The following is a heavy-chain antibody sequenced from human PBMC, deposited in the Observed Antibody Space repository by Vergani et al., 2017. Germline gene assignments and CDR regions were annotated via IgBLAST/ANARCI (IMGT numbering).Heavy chain of an antibody. J-gene: IGHJ4*02. Sequence: QVQLQESGPGLVKPSQTLSLTCTVSGGSINSHNYYWSWIRQPAGKGLEWIGRIHTSGSTNYNPSLNSRVTMSDETSKNQFSLNLTSVTAADTAVYFCARGSCLGGSCYKPLFYYWGQGILGNVSS. CDR1: GGSINSHNYY. CDR2: IHTSGST. CDR3: ARGSCLGGSCYKPLFYY. D-gene: IGHD2-15*01. V-gene: IGHV4-61*02.